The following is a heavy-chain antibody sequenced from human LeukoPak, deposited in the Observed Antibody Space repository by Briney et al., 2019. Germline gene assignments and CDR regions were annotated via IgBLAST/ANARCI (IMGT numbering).Heavy chain of an antibody. J-gene: IGHJ4*02. CDR1: GFTFSSYW. CDR2: INPDGGEK. CDR3: ARGYSGSYDY. D-gene: IGHD1-26*01. V-gene: IGHV3-7*04. Sequence: GGSLRLSCAASGFTFSSYWMTWVRQTPGRGLEWVANINPDGGEKYYVDSVKGRFTTSRDNAKNSLCLQMNTLRVEDTAVYYCARGYSGSYDYWGQGTLVTVSS.